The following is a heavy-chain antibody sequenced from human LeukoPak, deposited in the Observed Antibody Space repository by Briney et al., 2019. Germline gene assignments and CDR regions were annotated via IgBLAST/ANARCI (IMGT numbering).Heavy chain of an antibody. J-gene: IGHJ6*03. CDR2: INPNSGGT. Sequence: ASVKVSCKASGYTFTGYYMHWVRQAPGQGLEWMGWINPNSGGTNYAQKLQGRVTMTRDTSISTAYMELSRLRSDDTAVYYCARDSVYSSSWYDPYYYYYMDVWGKGTTVTVSS. D-gene: IGHD6-13*01. CDR3: ARDSVYSSSWYDPYYYYYMDV. V-gene: IGHV1-2*02. CDR1: GYTFTGYY.